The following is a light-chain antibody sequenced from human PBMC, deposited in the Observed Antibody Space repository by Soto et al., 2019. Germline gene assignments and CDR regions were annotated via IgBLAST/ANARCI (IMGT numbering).Light chain of an antibody. J-gene: IGKJ1*01. CDR3: QQYSNWPRT. V-gene: IGKV3-15*01. CDR1: QSVRSN. Sequence: EIVMTQFPATLSVSAGERLARSCRASQSVRSNLAWYQQKPGQAPRLLIFAASTRATVIPARFRGSGSGTEFTLTISDLQSEDFAVYYCQQYSNWPRTFGQGTKVDIK. CDR2: AAS.